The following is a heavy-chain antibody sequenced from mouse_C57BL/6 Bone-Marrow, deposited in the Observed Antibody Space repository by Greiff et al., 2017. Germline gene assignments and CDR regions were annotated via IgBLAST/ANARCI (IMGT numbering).Heavy chain of an antibody. J-gene: IGHJ3*01. D-gene: IGHD2-4*01. CDR2: IDPENGDT. CDR3: TTPYDYDDPRGFAY. CDR1: GFNIKDDY. Sequence: VQLQQSGAELVRPGASVKLSCTASGFNIKDDYMHWVKQRPEQGLEWIGWIDPENGDTEYASKFQGKATITADTSSNTAYLQLSSLTSEDTAVYYCTTPYDYDDPRGFAYWGQGTRVTVSA. V-gene: IGHV14-4*01.